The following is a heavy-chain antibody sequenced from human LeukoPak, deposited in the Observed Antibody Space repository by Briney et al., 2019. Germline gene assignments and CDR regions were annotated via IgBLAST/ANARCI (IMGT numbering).Heavy chain of an antibody. CDR1: GFTFSSYS. Sequence: GGSLRLSCAASGFTFSSYSMNWVRQAPGKGLEWVSSISSSSSYIYYADSVKGRFTISRDNAKNSLYLQMNSLRAEDTAVYYCAREFETYYYDSSGYPPDYWGQGTLVTVSS. CDR2: ISSSSSYI. CDR3: AREFETYYYDSSGYPPDY. D-gene: IGHD3-22*01. J-gene: IGHJ4*02. V-gene: IGHV3-21*01.